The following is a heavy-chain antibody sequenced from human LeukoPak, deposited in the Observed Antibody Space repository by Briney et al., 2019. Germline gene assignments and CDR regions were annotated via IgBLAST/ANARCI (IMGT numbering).Heavy chain of an antibody. J-gene: IGHJ3*02. CDR1: RFRFSSYS. D-gene: IGHD6-19*01. CDR2: ISYDGSYM. CDR3: ARDLRGISGWSAFDI. Sequence: GGSLRLSCAASRFRFSSYSMHWVRQAPGKGLEWVAVISYDGSYMYYGDSVKGRFTISRDNSKNTLHLQMNSLRAEDTAVYYCARDLRGISGWSAFDIWGQGTMVTVSS. V-gene: IGHV3-30*04.